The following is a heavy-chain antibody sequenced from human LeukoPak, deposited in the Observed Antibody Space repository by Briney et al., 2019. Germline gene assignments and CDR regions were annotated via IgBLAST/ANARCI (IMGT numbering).Heavy chain of an antibody. D-gene: IGHD3-22*01. CDR1: GFSISSYW. CDR3: TANDTYYYDSSGYFQPFDC. Sequence: PGGSLRLSCAASGFSISSYWMNWVRQAPGKGLEWVGRIKSKSDGETTDYAAPVKGRFIISGDDSKNTLYLQMNSLKTEDTAVYYCTANDTYYYDSSGYFQPFDCWGQGTLVTVSS. CDR2: IKSKSDGETT. J-gene: IGHJ4*02. V-gene: IGHV3-15*01.